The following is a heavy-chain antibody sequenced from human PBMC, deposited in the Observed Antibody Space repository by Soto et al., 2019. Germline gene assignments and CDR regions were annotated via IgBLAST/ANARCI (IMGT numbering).Heavy chain of an antibody. Sequence: SETLSLTCTVSGGSISSDYWSWIRQPPGKGLEWIGYIYYSGSTNYNPSLKSRVTISVDTSKNQFSLKLSSVTAADTAVYYCARAYCGGDCYSGDWFYPWGQGTLVTVSS. CDR3: ARAYCGGDCYSGDWFYP. D-gene: IGHD2-21*02. V-gene: IGHV4-59*01. J-gene: IGHJ5*02. CDR1: GGSISSDY. CDR2: IYYSGST.